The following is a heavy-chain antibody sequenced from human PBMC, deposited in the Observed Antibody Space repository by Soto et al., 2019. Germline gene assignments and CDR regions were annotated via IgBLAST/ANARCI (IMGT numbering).Heavy chain of an antibody. CDR3: ARDNMGSNYYYYGMDV. D-gene: IGHD1-26*01. Sequence: WGSLRLSCAASGFTFNSYGMHFFRQSPVKGLEWVAVIWYDGSNKYYADSVKGRFTISRDNSKNTLYLQMNSLRAEDTAVYYCARDNMGSNYYYYGMDVWGQGTTVTVSS. CDR1: GFTFNSYG. V-gene: IGHV3-33*01. J-gene: IGHJ6*02. CDR2: IWYDGSNK.